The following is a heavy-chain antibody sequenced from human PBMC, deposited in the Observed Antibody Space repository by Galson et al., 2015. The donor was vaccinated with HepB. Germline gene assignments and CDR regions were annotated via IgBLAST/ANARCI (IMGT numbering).Heavy chain of an antibody. CDR2: IIPILGIA. CDR3: ARDLFSGYYGTLDY. CDR1: GGTFSSYA. D-gene: IGHD3-22*01. Sequence: SVKVSCKASGGTFSSYAISWVRQAPGQGLEWMGRIIPILGIANYAQKFQGRVTITADKSTSTAYMELSSLRSEDTAVYYCARDLFSGYYGTLDYWGQGTLVTVSS. V-gene: IGHV1-69*04. J-gene: IGHJ4*02.